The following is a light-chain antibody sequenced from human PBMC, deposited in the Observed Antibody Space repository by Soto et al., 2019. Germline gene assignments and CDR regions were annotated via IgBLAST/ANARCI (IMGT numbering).Light chain of an antibody. CDR1: QSVSSW. V-gene: IGKV1-5*01. CDR2: DAS. Sequence: DIQMTQSPSTLSASVGDRVTITCRASQSVSSWLAWYQQKPGKAPKVLIYDASSLESGVPSRFSGSGFGTEFTLTISSLQPDDFATYYCQQYNSYSYTFGQGTKLEIK. CDR3: QQYNSYSYT. J-gene: IGKJ2*01.